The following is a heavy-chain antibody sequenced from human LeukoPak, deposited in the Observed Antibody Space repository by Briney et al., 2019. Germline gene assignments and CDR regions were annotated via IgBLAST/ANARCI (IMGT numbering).Heavy chain of an antibody. CDR3: ARRHGVYDSSGYYYWFDP. J-gene: IGHJ5*02. Sequence: SETLSLTCTVSGGSINSRSYYWGWVRQPPGKGLEWIGSIYYSGSTYYNPSLKSRVTISVDTSKNQFSLKLSSVTAADTAVYYCARRHGVYDSSGYYYWFDPWGQGTLVTVSS. V-gene: IGHV4-39*01. CDR1: GGSINSRSYY. D-gene: IGHD3-22*01. CDR2: IYYSGST.